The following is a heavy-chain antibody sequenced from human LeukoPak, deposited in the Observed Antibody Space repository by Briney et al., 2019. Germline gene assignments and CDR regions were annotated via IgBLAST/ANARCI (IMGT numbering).Heavy chain of an antibody. V-gene: IGHV3-21*01. Sequence: GESLRLSCAASGFTFSNYGMNWVRQAPGKGLEWVPFISGTSSYIYYAESVKGRFTISRDNAESSLYLQMNSLRAEDTAVYYCASGVVSAYWGQGTLVTVSS. J-gene: IGHJ4*02. CDR3: ASGVVSAY. CDR2: ISGTSSYI. D-gene: IGHD3-3*01. CDR1: GFTFSNYG.